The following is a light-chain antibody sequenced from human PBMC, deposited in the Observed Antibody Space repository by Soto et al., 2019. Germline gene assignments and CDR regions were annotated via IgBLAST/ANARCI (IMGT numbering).Light chain of an antibody. J-gene: IGLJ1*01. CDR3: RAWDVSRNAYV. Sequence: QSVLTQPPSASGTPGQRVTISCSGSSSNIGSKSATWYQQLPGTAPKLLIYNNIERPSGVPDRFSGSTSGTSASLAISGLEAEDEADYYCRAWDVSRNAYVFGVGTKLTVL. CDR1: SSNIGSKS. CDR2: NNI. V-gene: IGLV1-44*01.